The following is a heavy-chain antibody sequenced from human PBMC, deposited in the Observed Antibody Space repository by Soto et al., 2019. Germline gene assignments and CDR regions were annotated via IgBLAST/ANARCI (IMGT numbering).Heavy chain of an antibody. CDR1: GFTFSSHG. J-gene: IGHJ4*02. Sequence: QVQLVESGGGVVQRGRSLRLSCSASGFTFSSHGMHWVREAPGKGLEWVAVIWYDGSNKYYADSVKGRFTISRDDSKNMVYLQMNSLRAEDTAVYYCVRDGWYGIQAPYWGQGTLVTVSS. CDR3: VRDGWYGIQAPY. V-gene: IGHV3-33*01. CDR2: IWYDGSNK. D-gene: IGHD6-19*01.